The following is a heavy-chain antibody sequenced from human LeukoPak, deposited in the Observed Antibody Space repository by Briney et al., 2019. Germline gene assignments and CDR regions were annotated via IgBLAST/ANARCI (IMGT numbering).Heavy chain of an antibody. Sequence: PPGPLSLTCAVSGGSVSSTNWWTWFRQPPGKGLEWIGEVHLDGRTNYNPSLTGRLTMSVDLYENHISLKLTSVTAADTAVYYCAREGGFYRPLDYSGQGTLVTVSS. V-gene: IGHV4-4*03. CDR1: GGSVSSTNW. CDR2: VHLDGRT. D-gene: IGHD3-3*01. J-gene: IGHJ4*02. CDR3: AREGGFYRPLDY.